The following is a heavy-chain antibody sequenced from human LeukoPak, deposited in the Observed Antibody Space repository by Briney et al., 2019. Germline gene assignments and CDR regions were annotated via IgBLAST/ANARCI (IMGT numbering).Heavy chain of an antibody. Sequence: PGGSLRLSCAPSGFSFSSHAMAWVRHAPGKGLEWVSVISGSGGTTFYTDSVKGRFTISRDNSKNTLNLQMRSLRADDTALYYCAKTFFFDNSGYYLDSWGQGTLVTVSS. CDR3: AKTFFFDNSGYYLDS. CDR2: ISGSGGTT. V-gene: IGHV3-23*01. D-gene: IGHD3-22*01. CDR1: GFSFSSHA. J-gene: IGHJ4*02.